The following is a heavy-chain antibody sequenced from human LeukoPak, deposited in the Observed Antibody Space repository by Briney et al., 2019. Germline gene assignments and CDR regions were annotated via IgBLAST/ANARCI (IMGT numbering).Heavy chain of an antibody. CDR3: ARENDMGYCGGGRCYKGYNAMDV. J-gene: IGHJ6*02. V-gene: IGHV3-53*01. CDR1: GFTVSSNY. CDR2: IFSGGST. D-gene: IGHD2-15*01. Sequence: SGGSLRLSCAASGFTVSSNYMSWVRQAPGKGLEWVSVIFSGGSTYYADSVKGRFTISRDNSKNTLYLQMNSLRAEDTAVYYCARENDMGYCGGGRCYKGYNAMDVWGQGTTVTVSS.